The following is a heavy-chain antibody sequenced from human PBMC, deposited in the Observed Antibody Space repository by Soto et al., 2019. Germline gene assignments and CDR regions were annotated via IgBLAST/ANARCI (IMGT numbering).Heavy chain of an antibody. J-gene: IGHJ6*02. D-gene: IGHD2-2*01. V-gene: IGHV3-73*01. CDR3: TTRGRAYCSSTSCPGYYYYGMDV. Sequence: PVGSLRLSCAASGFTFSGSAMHWVRQASGKGLEWAGRIRSKANSYATAYAASVKGRFTISRDDSKNTAYLQMNSLKTEDTAVYYCTTRGRAYCSSTSCPGYYYYGMDVWGQGTTVTVSS. CDR2: IRSKANSYAT. CDR1: GFTFSGSA.